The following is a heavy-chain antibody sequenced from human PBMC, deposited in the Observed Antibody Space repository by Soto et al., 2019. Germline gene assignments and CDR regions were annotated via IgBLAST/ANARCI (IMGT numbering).Heavy chain of an antibody. D-gene: IGHD2-2*01. V-gene: IGHV4-34*01. CDR3: ARARDIVVVPAAYYYYGMDV. CDR1: CGSFIGYY. CDR2: INHSGST. J-gene: IGHJ6*02. Sequence: SETLSLTCAFYCGSFIGYYWSWVRQPPGKGLEWIGEINHSGSTNYNPSLKSRVTISVDTSKNQFSLKLSSVTAADTAVYYCARARDIVVVPAAYYYYGMDVWGQGTTVTVSS.